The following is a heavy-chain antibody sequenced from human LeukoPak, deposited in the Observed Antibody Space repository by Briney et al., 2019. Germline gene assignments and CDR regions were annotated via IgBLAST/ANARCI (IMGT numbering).Heavy chain of an antibody. CDR2: IRQDGSEK. CDR1: GFTFSSYW. V-gene: IGHV3-7*01. Sequence: GGSLRLSCAASGFTFSSYWMSWVRQAPGKGLEWVANIRQDGSEKQYVDSVKGRFTISRDNAKNSVYLQMSSLRAEDTALYYCATTTRSAPWNYWGQGTLVTVSS. CDR3: ATTTRSAPWNY. D-gene: IGHD1-1*01. J-gene: IGHJ4*02.